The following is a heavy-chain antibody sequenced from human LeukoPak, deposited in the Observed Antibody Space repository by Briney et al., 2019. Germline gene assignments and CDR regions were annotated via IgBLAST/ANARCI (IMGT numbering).Heavy chain of an antibody. CDR2: IYYSGST. J-gene: IGHJ4*02. D-gene: IGHD5-18*01. CDR3: ARPSRGYSYEFDY. CDR1: GGSISSSSYY. V-gene: IGHV4-39*01. Sequence: SETLSLTCTVSGGSISSSSYYWGWIRQPPGKGLEWIGSIYYSGSTYYNPSLKGRVTISVDTSRNQFSLKLSSVTAADTAVYYCARPSRGYSYEFDYWGQGTLVTVSS.